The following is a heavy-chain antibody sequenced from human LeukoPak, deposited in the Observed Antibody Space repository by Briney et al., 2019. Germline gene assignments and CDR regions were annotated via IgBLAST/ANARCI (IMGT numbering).Heavy chain of an antibody. CDR2: IYYSGST. CDR1: GGSISSSSYY. CDR3: ARVYYSNSYDYWYFDL. D-gene: IGHD6-13*01. J-gene: IGHJ2*01. Sequence: SETLSLTCTVSGGSISSSSYYWGWIRQPPGKGLEWIGSIYYSGSTNYNPSLKSRVTISVDTSKNQFSLKLSSVTAADTAVYYCARVYYSNSYDYWYFDLWGRGTLVTVSS. V-gene: IGHV4-39*07.